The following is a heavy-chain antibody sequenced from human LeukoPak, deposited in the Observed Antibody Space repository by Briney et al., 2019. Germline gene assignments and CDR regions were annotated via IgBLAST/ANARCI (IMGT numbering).Heavy chain of an antibody. D-gene: IGHD3-9*01. Sequence: PGGSLRLSCAASGFTFSSYAMSWVRQAPGKGLEWVSAISGSGGSTYYADSVKGRFTISGDNSKNTLYLQMNSLRAEDTAVYYCAKDLVLRYFDWLIEVEGFDPWGQGTLVTVSS. J-gene: IGHJ5*02. CDR2: ISGSGGST. CDR3: AKDLVLRYFDWLIEVEGFDP. CDR1: GFTFSSYA. V-gene: IGHV3-23*01.